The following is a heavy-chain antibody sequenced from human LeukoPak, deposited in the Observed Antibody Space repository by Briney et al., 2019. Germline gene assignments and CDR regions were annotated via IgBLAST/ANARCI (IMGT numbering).Heavy chain of an antibody. CDR2: IYNENSSGGKI. D-gene: IGHD2-15*01. Sequence: GGSLRLSCAASGFSVRTNYMSWVRQAPGRGLEWVSVIYNENSSGGKIYYADSVKGRFTISRDNSENTLYLQMNSLRPEDTAVYFCAKEGGLGSCSETSCALSHWGQGALVTVSS. CDR1: GFSVRTNY. CDR3: AKEGGLGSCSETSCALSH. J-gene: IGHJ4*02. V-gene: IGHV3-66*02.